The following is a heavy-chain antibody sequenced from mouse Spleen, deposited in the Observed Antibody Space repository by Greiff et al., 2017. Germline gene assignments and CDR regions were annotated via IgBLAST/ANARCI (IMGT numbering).Heavy chain of an antibody. V-gene: IGHV2-9*02. Sequence: VKLVESGPGLVAPSQSLSITCTVSGLSLTSYGVHWVRQPPGKGLEWLGVIWAGGSTNYNSALMSRLSISKDNSKSQVFLKMNSLQTDDTAMYYCARDGIYYDPFYAMDYWGQGTSVTVSS. D-gene: IGHD2-4*01. CDR2: IWAGGST. J-gene: IGHJ4*01. CDR3: ARDGIYYDPFYAMDY. CDR1: GLSLTSYG.